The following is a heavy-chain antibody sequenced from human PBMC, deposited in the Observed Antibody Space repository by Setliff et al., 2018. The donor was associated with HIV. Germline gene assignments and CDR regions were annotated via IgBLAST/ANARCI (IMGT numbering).Heavy chain of an antibody. D-gene: IGHD3-3*02. CDR3: ARDSGTNDHFLSPYYGALDF. V-gene: IGHV1-2*02. Sequence: CKSSGYTFSDHYIHWVRQAPGQGLQWMGWINPRSGVTKYAQKFQGRFTMTTDTTINTLYMELERLTSDDTALYYCARDSGTNDHFLSPYYGALDFWGLGTLVTVSS. J-gene: IGHJ4*02. CDR2: INPRSGVT. CDR1: GYTFSDHY.